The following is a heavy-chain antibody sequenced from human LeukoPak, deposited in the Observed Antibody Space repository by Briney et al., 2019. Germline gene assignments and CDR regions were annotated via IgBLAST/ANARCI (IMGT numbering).Heavy chain of an antibody. Sequence: PGGSLRLSCAASGFTFSNYWMHWARQAPGKGLEWVSTISGGGGSTYYADSVKGRFTISRDNSKNTLYLQVNSLRAEDTAVYYCAKGGKWDVTPFDYWGQGTLVTVSS. J-gene: IGHJ4*02. V-gene: IGHV3-23*01. CDR3: AKGGKWDVTPFDY. CDR2: ISGGGGST. D-gene: IGHD1-26*01. CDR1: GFTFSNYW.